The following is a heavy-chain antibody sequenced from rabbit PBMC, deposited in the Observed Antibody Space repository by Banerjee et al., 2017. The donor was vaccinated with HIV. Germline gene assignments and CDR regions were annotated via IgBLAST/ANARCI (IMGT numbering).Heavy chain of an antibody. J-gene: IGHJ4*01. CDR1: GFSISSSYW. Sequence: EESGGDLVKPEGSLTLTCTASGFSISSSYWICWVRQAPGKGLEWIGCIYTGSGSTACASWAKGRFTITRSTSLNTVTLQLNSLTAADTATYFCARGYSDVYFNLWGPGPLVTVS. D-gene: IGHD1-1*01. CDR3: ARGYSDVYFNL. CDR2: IYTGSGST. V-gene: IGHV1S45*01.